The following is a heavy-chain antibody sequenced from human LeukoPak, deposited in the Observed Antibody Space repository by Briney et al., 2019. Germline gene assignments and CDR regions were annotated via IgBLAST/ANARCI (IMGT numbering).Heavy chain of an antibody. Sequence: GGSLRLSCAASGFTFSSFIMNWVRQAPGKGLEWVAVISYDGSNKYYADSVKGRFTISRDNSKNTLYLQMNSLRAEDTAVYYCASTIFGGGDYWGQGTLVTVSS. CDR1: GFTFSSFI. D-gene: IGHD3-3*01. J-gene: IGHJ4*02. CDR3: ASTIFGGGDY. CDR2: ISYDGSNK. V-gene: IGHV3-30-3*01.